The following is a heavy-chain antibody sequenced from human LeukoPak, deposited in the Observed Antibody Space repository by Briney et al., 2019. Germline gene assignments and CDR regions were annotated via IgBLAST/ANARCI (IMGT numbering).Heavy chain of an antibody. Sequence: SETLSLTCTVSGGSISSCYWSWIRQPPGKGLEWIGYIYYSGSTNYNPSLKSRVTISVDTSKNQFSLKLSSVTAADTAVYYCARGGYFDWLLSPWHYFNYWGQGTLVTVSS. V-gene: IGHV4-59*01. CDR3: ARGGYFDWLLSPWHYFNY. J-gene: IGHJ4*02. D-gene: IGHD3-9*01. CDR2: IYYSGST. CDR1: GGSISSCY.